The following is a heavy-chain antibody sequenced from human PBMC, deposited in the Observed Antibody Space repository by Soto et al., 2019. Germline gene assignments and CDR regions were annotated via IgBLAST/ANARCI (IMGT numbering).Heavy chain of an antibody. J-gene: IGHJ4*01. CDR2: INWDGRIA. V-gene: IGHV3-43*01. Sequence: HPVGSLRLSCAASGFTFDDFTMHWVRLVPGKGLQWVSYINWDGRIAMYADSVKGRFTTSRDNTNNHLYLQMNSLRSDDTALYYCAKDEGAAVESPGDWGHGTLVTVSS. CDR1: GFTFDDFT. D-gene: IGHD6-13*01. CDR3: AKDEGAAVESPGD.